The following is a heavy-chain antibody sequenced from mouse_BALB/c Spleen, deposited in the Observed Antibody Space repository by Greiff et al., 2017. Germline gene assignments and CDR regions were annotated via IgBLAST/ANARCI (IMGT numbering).Heavy chain of an antibody. J-gene: IGHJ3*01. CDR1: GYSITSDYA. CDR3: ARSNWDGGFAY. Sequence: VQLKESGPGLVKPSQSLSLTCTVTGYSITSDYAWNWIRQFPGNKLEWMGYISYSGSTSYNPSLKSRISITRDTSKNQFFLQLNSVTTEDTATYYCARSNWDGGFAYWGQGTLVTVSA. D-gene: IGHD4-1*01. V-gene: IGHV3-2*02. CDR2: ISYSGST.